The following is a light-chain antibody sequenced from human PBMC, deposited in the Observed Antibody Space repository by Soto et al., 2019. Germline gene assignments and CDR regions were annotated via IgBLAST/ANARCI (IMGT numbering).Light chain of an antibody. CDR2: DXS. J-gene: IGKJ5*01. Sequence: EVVMTQCPVTLPVSPAERATLSCSASQNIIRSVACYQQKPGQAPRLXSADXSNMATGSPARLSGSGSGTDFTLTISSLDPEDFSVYYCQQCRKWPTTFGQGTRLEIK. CDR1: QNIIRS. V-gene: IGKV3-11*01. CDR3: QQCRKWPTT.